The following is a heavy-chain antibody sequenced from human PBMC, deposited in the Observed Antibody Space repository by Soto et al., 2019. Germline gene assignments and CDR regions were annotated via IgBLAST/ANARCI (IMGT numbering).Heavy chain of an antibody. CDR1: GFTFSSYS. V-gene: IGHV3-21*01. D-gene: IGHD5-18*01. CDR2: ISSSSSYI. J-gene: IGHJ6*04. CDR3: AREDVDTAMVTDYGMDV. Sequence: PGGSLRLSCAASGFTFSSYSMNWVRQAPGKGLEWVSSISSSSSYIYYADSVKGRFAISRDNAKNSLYLQMNSLRAEDTAVYYCAREDVDTAMVTDYGMDVWGKGTTVTVSS.